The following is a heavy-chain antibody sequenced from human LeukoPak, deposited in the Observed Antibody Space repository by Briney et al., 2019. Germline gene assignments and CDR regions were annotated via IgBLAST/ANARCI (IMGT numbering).Heavy chain of an antibody. V-gene: IGHV3-21*01. CDR2: ISSSGSYI. Sequence: GGSLRLSCAASGFTFSSYSMNWVRQAPGKGLEWVSSISSSGSYIYYADSVKGRFTISRDNAKNSLYLQMNSLRAEDTAVYYCARDSTGSSGYYSVDYWGQGTLVTVSS. CDR3: ARDSTGSSGYYSVDY. J-gene: IGHJ4*02. CDR1: GFTFSSYS. D-gene: IGHD3-22*01.